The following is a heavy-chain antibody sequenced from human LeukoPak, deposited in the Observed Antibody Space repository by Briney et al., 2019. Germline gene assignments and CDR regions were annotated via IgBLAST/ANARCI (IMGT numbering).Heavy chain of an antibody. CDR1: GFTVSSNY. V-gene: IGHV3-53*01. CDR3: ARGRITMVRGVSPTPYYFDY. J-gene: IGHJ4*02. D-gene: IGHD3-10*01. Sequence: PGGSLRLSCAASGFTVSSNYMSWVRQAPGKGLEWVSVIYSGGSTYYADSVKGRFTISRDNSKNTLYLQMNSLRAEDTAVHYCARGRITMVRGVSPTPYYFDYWGQGTLVTVSS. CDR2: IYSGGST.